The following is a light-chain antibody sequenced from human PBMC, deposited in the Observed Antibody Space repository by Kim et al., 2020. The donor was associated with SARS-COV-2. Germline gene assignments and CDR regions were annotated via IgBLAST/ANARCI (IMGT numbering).Light chain of an antibody. CDR3: QQYENRPHT. CDR1: QSVSGNQ. Sequence: ETVLTQSPGTLSLSPGGTATLTCRASQSVSGNQLAWYQLRRGQAPRLLMYGVAARAPGIPDRFSVSGSGTEFVLTISRLEREDFALYYCQQYENRPHTFGQGTKLEIK. V-gene: IGKV3-20*01. CDR2: GVA. J-gene: IGKJ2*01.